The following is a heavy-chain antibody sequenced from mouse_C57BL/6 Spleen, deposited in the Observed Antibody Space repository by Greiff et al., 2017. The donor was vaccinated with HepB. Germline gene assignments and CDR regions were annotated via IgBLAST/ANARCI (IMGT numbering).Heavy chain of an antibody. CDR1: GYTFTSYW. Sequence: QVHVKQPGAELVRPGSSVKLSCKASGYTFTSYWMHWVKQRPIQGLEWIGNIDPSDSDTHYNQKFKDKATLTVDKSSSTAYMQLSSLTSEDSAVYYCAREDGKYYAMDYWGQGTSVTVSS. J-gene: IGHJ4*01. D-gene: IGHD1-1*01. V-gene: IGHV1-52*01. CDR3: AREDGKYYAMDY. CDR2: IDPSDSDT.